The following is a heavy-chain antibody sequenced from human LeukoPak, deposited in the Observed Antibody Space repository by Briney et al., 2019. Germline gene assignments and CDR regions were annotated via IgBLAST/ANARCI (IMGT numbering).Heavy chain of an antibody. CDR1: GYTFTSYY. J-gene: IGHJ4*02. V-gene: IGHV1-46*01. D-gene: IGHD6-19*01. CDR3: ARDQQIIPGYSSGWYGELDY. Sequence: ASVKVSCKASGYTFTSYYMHWVRQAPGQGLEWMGIINPSGGSTSYAQKFQGRVTMTRDTSTSTVYMELSSLRSEDTAVYYCARDQQIIPGYSSGWYGELDYWGQGTLVTVSS. CDR2: INPSGGST.